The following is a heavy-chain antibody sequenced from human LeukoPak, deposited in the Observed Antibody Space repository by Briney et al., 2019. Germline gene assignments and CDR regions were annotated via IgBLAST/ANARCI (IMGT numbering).Heavy chain of an antibody. D-gene: IGHD3-22*01. J-gene: IGHJ4*02. V-gene: IGHV1-18*01. CDR3: ARDHGYYYDSSGYSKFHY. CDR2: ISAYNGNT. CDR1: GYTFTSYG. Sequence: ASVKVSCKASGYTFTSYGISWVRQAPGQGLEWMGWISAYNGNTNYAQKLQGRVTMTTDTSTSTAYMELRSLRSEDTAVYCCARDHGYYYDSSGYSKFHYWGQGTLVTVSS.